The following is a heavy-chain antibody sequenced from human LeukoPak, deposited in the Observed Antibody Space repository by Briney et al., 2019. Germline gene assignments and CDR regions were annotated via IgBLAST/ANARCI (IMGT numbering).Heavy chain of an antibody. D-gene: IGHD1-26*01. Sequence: PSETLSRTCTGSAGSIGSGSYYRSSIRQPAGKGLEWIGRIYSRGSTNYNPYLKSRVTISVDTSKNQFYLKLSSVTAADTAVYYCARDRRWVGATWDPTDQPAWFDPWGQGTLVTVSS. CDR2: IYSRGST. J-gene: IGHJ5*02. V-gene: IGHV4-61*02. CDR1: AGSIGSGSYY. CDR3: ARDRRWVGATWDPTDQPAWFDP.